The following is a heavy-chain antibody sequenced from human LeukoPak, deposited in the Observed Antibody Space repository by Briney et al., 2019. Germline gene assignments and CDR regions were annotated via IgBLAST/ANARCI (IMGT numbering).Heavy chain of an antibody. CDR3: ARDLDGSSGCDY. CDR2: INPNSGGT. D-gene: IGHD6-13*01. V-gene: IGHV1-2*02. J-gene: IGHJ4*02. CDR1: GYTFTGYF. Sequence: GASVKVSRKASGYTFTGYFMHWVRQAPGQGLEWMGWINPNSGGTNYAQKFQGRVTMTSDTSISTAYIEPTRLRSDDTAVYYCARDLDGSSGCDYWGQGTLVTVSS.